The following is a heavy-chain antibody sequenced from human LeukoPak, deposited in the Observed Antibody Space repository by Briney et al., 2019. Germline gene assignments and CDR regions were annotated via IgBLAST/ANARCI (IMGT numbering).Heavy chain of an antibody. CDR2: MSISGSTI. CDR1: GFTFSDYS. V-gene: IGHV3-48*04. J-gene: IGHJ6*02. Sequence: GGSLRLSCVASGFTFSDYSMNWVRQAPGRGLEYIAYMSISGSTIKYAESVKGRFTISRDNAQDSLFLHMNSLRAEDTAVYYCAREIFHGSGSPRMDVWGQGTTVTVSS. D-gene: IGHD3-10*01. CDR3: AREIFHGSGSPRMDV.